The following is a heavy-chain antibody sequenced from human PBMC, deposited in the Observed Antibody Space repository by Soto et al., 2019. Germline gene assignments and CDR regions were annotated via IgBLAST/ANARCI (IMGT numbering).Heavy chain of an antibody. CDR1: GYTLTELS. CDR3: ATRGYSGSADGMDV. D-gene: IGHD1-26*01. CDR2: FDPEDGET. V-gene: IGHV1-24*01. J-gene: IGHJ6*02. Sequence: ASVKVSCKVSGYTLTELSMHWVRQAPGKGLEWMGGFDPEDGETIYAQKFQGRVTMTEDTSTDTAYMELSSLRSEDTAVYYCATRGYSGSADGMDVWGQGTTVTVS.